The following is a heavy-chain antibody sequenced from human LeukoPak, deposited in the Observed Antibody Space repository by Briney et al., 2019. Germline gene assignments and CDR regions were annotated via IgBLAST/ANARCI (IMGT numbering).Heavy chain of an antibody. Sequence: GGPLRLSCAASGFTFSSYAMSWVRQAPGKGLEWVSAISGSGGSTYYADSVKGRFTISRDNSKNTLYLQMNSLRAEDTAVYYCAKVTIPDYYGMDVWGQGTTVTVSS. J-gene: IGHJ6*02. CDR3: AKVTIPDYYGMDV. V-gene: IGHV3-23*01. CDR2: ISGSGGST. CDR1: GFTFSSYA. D-gene: IGHD2-21*01.